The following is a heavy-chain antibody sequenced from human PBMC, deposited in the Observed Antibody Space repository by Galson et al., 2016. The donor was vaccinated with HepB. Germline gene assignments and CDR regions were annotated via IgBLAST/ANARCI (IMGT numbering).Heavy chain of an antibody. J-gene: IGHJ4*02. D-gene: IGHD3-10*01. CDR1: GFTFSSYA. CDR3: AKRSPYYFDY. Sequence: SLRLSCAASGFTFSSYAMGWLRRAPGKGLECVATISTAGGYAYYADSVKGRLTISRDNSKNTLYLQINSLIAEDTAIYYCAKRSPYYFDYWGQGTQVTVSS. V-gene: IGHV3-23*01. CDR2: ISTAGGYA.